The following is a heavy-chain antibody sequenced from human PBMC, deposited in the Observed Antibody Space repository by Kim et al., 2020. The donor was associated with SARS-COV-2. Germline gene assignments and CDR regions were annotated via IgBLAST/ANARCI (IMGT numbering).Heavy chain of an antibody. D-gene: IGHD2-15*01. CDR3: ARQIVVVVPAPRYFDY. J-gene: IGHJ4*02. Sequence: SLKSRVTISVDTSKNQFSLKLSSVTAADTAVYYCARQIVVVVPAPRYFDYWGQGTLVTVSS. V-gene: IGHV4-39*01.